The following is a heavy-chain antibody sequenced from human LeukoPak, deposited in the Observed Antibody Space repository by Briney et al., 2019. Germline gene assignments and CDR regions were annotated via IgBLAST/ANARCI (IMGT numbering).Heavy chain of an antibody. CDR3: ARGWMVRGVITRVDY. CDR2: IYSGGST. CDR1: GFTVSSNY. Sequence: GGSLRLSCAASGFTVSSNYMSWVRQAPGKGLEWVSVIYSGGSTYYADSVKGRFTISRDNSKNTLYLQMNSLRAEDTAVYYCARGWMVRGVITRVDYWGQGTLVTVSS. J-gene: IGHJ4*02. V-gene: IGHV3-66*01. D-gene: IGHD3-10*01.